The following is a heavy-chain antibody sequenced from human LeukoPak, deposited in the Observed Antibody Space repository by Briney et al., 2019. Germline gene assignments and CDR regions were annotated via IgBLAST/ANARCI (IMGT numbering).Heavy chain of an antibody. J-gene: IGHJ4*02. CDR2: ISSRSGSSI. CDR1: GFTFSDFW. D-gene: IGHD1-26*01. V-gene: IGHV3-11*04. CDR3: ARVGYSGSPGDY. Sequence: GGSLRLSCAGSGFTFSDFWMTWVRQAPGKGLEWVSYISSRSGSSIYYADSVKGRFTISRDNAKNSLYLQMNSLRAEDTAVYYCARVGYSGSPGDYWGQGTLVTVSS.